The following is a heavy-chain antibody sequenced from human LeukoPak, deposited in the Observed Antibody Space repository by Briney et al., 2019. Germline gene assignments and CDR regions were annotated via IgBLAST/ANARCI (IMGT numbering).Heavy chain of an antibody. CDR3: ARVSGTWRQENYYYYYGMDV. V-gene: IGHV3-33*01. Sequence: PGGSLRLSCAASGFSFSSYAMHWARQAPGKGLEWVAVIWYDGSNKYYADSVKGRFTISRDNSKNTLYLQMNSLRAEDTAVYYCARVSGTWRQENYYYYYGMDVWGQGTTVTVSS. D-gene: IGHD5-12*01. CDR2: IWYDGSNK. CDR1: GFSFSSYA. J-gene: IGHJ6*02.